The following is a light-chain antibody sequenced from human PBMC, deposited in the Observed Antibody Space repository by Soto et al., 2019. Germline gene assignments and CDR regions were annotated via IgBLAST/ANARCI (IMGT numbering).Light chain of an antibody. V-gene: IGKV3-11*01. CDR2: GAS. CDR1: QSVSSY. J-gene: IGKJ5*01. CDR3: HQRSNWPADS. Sequence: RPTQTYRASQSVSSYLAWYQQKPGQAPRLLIYGASTRATGIPARFSGSGSGTEFTLTVSRPRPAYLAVYHSHQRSNWPADSFARGTRLEIK.